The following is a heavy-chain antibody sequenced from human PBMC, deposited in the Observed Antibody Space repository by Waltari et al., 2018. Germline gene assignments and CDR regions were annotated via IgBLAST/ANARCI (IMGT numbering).Heavy chain of an antibody. CDR1: GFTFSSYG. V-gene: IGHV3-30*02. Sequence: QVQLVESGGGVVQPGGSLRLSCAASGFTFSSYGMHWVRQAPGKGLEWVAFIRYDGSNKYYADSVKGRFTISRDNSKNTLYLQMNSLRAEDTAVYYCAKTIVATGDFDIWGQGTMVTVSS. CDR2: IRYDGSNK. J-gene: IGHJ3*02. CDR3: AKTIVATGDFDI. D-gene: IGHD5-12*01.